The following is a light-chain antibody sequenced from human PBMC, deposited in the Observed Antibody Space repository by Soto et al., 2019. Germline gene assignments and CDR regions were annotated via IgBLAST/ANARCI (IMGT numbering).Light chain of an antibody. J-gene: IGKJ4*01. V-gene: IGKV1-5*03. CDR1: QSISIW. Sequence: DIQVTQSPSTPSASVGDRVTITCRASQSISIWLAWFQQKPGKAPKLLIYKASSLESGVPSRFSGSGSGTEFTLTISSLQPDDFATYYCQQYGDYPLTFGGGTRVEIK. CDR2: KAS. CDR3: QQYGDYPLT.